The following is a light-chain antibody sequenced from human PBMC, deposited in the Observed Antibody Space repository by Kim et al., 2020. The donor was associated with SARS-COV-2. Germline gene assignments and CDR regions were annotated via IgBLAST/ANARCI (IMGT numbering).Light chain of an antibody. CDR1: QRVSSN. J-gene: IGKJ1*01. CDR3: QQYNDWWT. Sequence: AVSPGEMATHTGRARQRVSSNLAWYQRKRGQAPRLLIYDASTRDTGIPDRFSGSGSGTEFTLTISSLQSEDFAVYYCQQYNDWWTFGQGTKVDIK. V-gene: IGKV3-15*01. CDR2: DAS.